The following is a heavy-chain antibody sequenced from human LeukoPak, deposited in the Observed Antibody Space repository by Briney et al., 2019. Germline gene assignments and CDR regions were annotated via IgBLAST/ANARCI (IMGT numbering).Heavy chain of an antibody. CDR2: INWNGGRT. J-gene: IGHJ4*02. D-gene: IGHD2-2*01. CDR3: ARGTQYRSSSSCSHYSDY. Sequence: GGSLRLSCAASGFTFDAYAMSWVRQAPGKGLERVSGINWNGGRTGYADSVKGRFTISRDNAKNSLHLQMNSLRAEDTALYYCARGTQYRSSSSCSHYSDYWGQGTLVTVSS. CDR1: GFTFDAYA. V-gene: IGHV3-20*04.